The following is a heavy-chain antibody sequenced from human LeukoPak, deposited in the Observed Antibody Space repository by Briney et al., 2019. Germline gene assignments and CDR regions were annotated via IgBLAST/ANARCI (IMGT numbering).Heavy chain of an antibody. V-gene: IGHV3-30*03. Sequence: GGSLRLSCEASGFTVSSNYMTWVRQAPGKGLEWVAVISYDGSNKYYADSVKGRFTISRDNSKNTLYLQMNRLNTEDTAVYYCIPDPGAWEPIWGQGTMVTVSS. CDR2: ISYDGSNK. J-gene: IGHJ3*02. CDR1: GFTVSSNY. D-gene: IGHD1-26*01. CDR3: IPDPGAWEPI.